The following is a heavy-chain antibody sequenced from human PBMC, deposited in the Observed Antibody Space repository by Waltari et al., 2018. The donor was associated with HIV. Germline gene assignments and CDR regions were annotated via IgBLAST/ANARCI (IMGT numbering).Heavy chain of an antibody. Sequence: EVQLVESGGGLVQPGGSLRLSCPATGSTFTSYRMDWVSQALGKGLPGVTCISRDRITANYAESVKARPTISRDNAKNTLYLQMYSLRADDTAVYYLASKNTMTYYDDLGIWGKGTMVTASS. V-gene: IGHV3-74*01. CDR1: GSTFTSYR. J-gene: IGHJ3*02. CDR2: ISRDRITA. CDR3: ASKNTMTYYDDLGI. D-gene: IGHD4-17*01.